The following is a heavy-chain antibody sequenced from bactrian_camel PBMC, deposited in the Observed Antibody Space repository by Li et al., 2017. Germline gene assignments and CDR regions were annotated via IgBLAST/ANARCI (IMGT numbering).Heavy chain of an antibody. CDR3: AADVPPCTIVANGNFFTAYPY. Sequence: HVQLVESGGGSVQAGGSLRLSCGYTYTTYCMGWFRQGQGKERKGVARIYPDRRFTEYADDSVKGRFAISRDTTKNTVYLQLNSLKPEDTAMYYCAADVPPCTIVANGNFFTAYPYWGQGTQVTVS. CDR2: IYPDRRFT. CDR1: YTYTTYC. J-gene: IGHJ4*01. D-gene: IGHD6*01. V-gene: IGHV3S6*01.